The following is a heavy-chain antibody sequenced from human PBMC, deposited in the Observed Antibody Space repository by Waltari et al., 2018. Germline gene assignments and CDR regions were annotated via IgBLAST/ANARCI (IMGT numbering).Heavy chain of an antibody. CDR2: ISGSASAS. Sequence: EVQLLESGGGLVQPGGSLRLSCEGPGFIFSSYAMSWVRQAPGKGLDWVSAISGSASASCYADSVKGRFSISGDNSKNTLFLQVNSLRADDTAIYYCAIDLGYFTSWGPGTLVTVSS. V-gene: IGHV3-23*01. CDR1: GFIFSSYA. J-gene: IGHJ5*02. D-gene: IGHD2-8*01. CDR3: AIDLGYFTS.